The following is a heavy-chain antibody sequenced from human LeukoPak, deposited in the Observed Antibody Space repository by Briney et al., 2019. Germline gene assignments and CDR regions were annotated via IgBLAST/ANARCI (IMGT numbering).Heavy chain of an antibody. CDR2: ISAYNGNT. CDR3: AREAGVDTAMVSAASYAFDI. J-gene: IGHJ3*02. CDR1: GYTFTSYG. D-gene: IGHD5-18*01. Sequence: ASVKVSCKASGYTFTSYGISWVRQAPGQGLEWMGWISAYNGNTNYAQKLQGRVTMTTDTSTSTAYMELRSLRSDDTAVYYCAREAGVDTAMVSAASYAFDIWGQGTMVTVSS. V-gene: IGHV1-18*01.